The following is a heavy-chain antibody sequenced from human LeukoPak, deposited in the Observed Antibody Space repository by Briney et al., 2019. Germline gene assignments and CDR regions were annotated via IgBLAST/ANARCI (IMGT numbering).Heavy chain of an antibody. J-gene: IGHJ4*02. CDR2: ISSSSSYI. V-gene: IGHV3-21*01. D-gene: IGHD3-3*01. CDR1: GFTFSSYS. CDR3: ARDTNSRISIFGVVIMSAFDY. Sequence: GGSLRLSCAASGFTFSSYSMNWVRQAPGKGLEWVSSISSSSSYIYYADSVKGRFTISRDNAKNSLYLQMNSLRAEDTAVYYCARDTNSRISIFGVVIMSAFDYWGQGTLVTVSS.